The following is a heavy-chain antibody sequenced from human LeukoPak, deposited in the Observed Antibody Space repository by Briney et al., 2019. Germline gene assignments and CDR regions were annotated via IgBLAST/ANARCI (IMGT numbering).Heavy chain of an antibody. Sequence: SVKVSCKASGGTFSSYAISWVRQAPGQGLEWMGGIISIFGTANYAQKFQGRVTITTDESTSTAYMELSSLRSEDTAVYYCASFSGYSYGFDFDYWGQGTLVTVSS. CDR2: IISIFGTA. V-gene: IGHV1-69*05. CDR1: GGTFSSYA. J-gene: IGHJ4*02. CDR3: ASFSGYSYGFDFDY. D-gene: IGHD5-18*01.